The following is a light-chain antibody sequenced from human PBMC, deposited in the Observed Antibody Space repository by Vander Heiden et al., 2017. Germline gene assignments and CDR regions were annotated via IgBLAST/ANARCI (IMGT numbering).Light chain of an antibody. Sequence: QSVLTQPPSVSAAPGQRVTISCTGSSSNIGAGYDVHWYQQLPGTAPKLLIYGNSNRPSGVPDRFSGSKSGTSASLAITGLQAEDEADYYCQSYDSSLLYVFGTGTKVTVL. CDR2: GNS. V-gene: IGLV1-40*01. CDR1: SSNIGAGYD. CDR3: QSYDSSLLYV. J-gene: IGLJ1*01.